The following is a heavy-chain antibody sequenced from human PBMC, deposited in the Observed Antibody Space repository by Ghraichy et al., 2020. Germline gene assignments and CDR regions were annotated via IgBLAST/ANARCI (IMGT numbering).Heavy chain of an antibody. V-gene: IGHV7-4-1*02. CDR2: INTNTGSP. J-gene: IGHJ4*02. CDR1: REHVRTSA. Sequence: ASVKLSCKAGREHVRTSATLLERVCRGQGLKKKGWINTNTGSPTYAQGFTGRFVFSLDTSVSTAYLQISSLKAEDTAVYYCARGPGTIFGVVTAVHWGQGFLVAVAS. CDR3: ARGPGTIFGVVTAVH. D-gene: IGHD3-3*01.